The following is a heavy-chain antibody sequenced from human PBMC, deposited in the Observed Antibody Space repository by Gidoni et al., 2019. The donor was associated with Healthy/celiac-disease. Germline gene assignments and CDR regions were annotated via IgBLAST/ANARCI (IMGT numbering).Heavy chain of an antibody. CDR3: ARDDPGIAAAGPYYFDY. CDR2: IYSGGST. D-gene: IGHD6-13*01. Sequence: EVQLVETGGGLIQPGGSLRLSCAASGFTVSSNYMSWVRQAPGKGLEWVSVIYSGGSTYYADSVKGRFTISRDNSKNTLYLQMNSLRAEDTAVYYCARDDPGIAAAGPYYFDYWGQGTLVTVSS. J-gene: IGHJ4*02. V-gene: IGHV3-53*02. CDR1: GFTVSSNY.